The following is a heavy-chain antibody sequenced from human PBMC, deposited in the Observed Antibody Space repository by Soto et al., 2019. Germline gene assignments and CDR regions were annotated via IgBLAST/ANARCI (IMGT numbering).Heavy chain of an antibody. CDR2: ISGSGGST. D-gene: IGHD5-12*01. V-gene: IGHV3-23*01. J-gene: IGHJ6*03. CDR3: ANLLVPTTSYYYYSMDV. Sequence: GGSLRLSCAASGFTFSSYAMSWVRQAPGKGLEWVSAISGSGGSTYYADSVKGRFTISRDNSKNTLYLQMNGLRAEDTAVYYCANLLVPTTSYYYYSMDVWGKGTTVTVSS. CDR1: GFTFSSYA.